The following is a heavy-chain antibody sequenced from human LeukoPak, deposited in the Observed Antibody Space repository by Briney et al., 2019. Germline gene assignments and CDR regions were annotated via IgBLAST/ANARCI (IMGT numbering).Heavy chain of an antibody. Sequence: GGSLRLSCAGSGFTFSDYSINWVRQAPGKGLEWVSNIGASGTTKYYADSVKGRFSISRDNAKTSLYLQMNSLRVDDTAVYYCALLAVASDFDYWGQGALVTVSS. CDR3: ALLAVASDFDY. J-gene: IGHJ4*02. D-gene: IGHD6-19*01. CDR1: GFTFSDYS. CDR2: IGASGTTK. V-gene: IGHV3-48*03.